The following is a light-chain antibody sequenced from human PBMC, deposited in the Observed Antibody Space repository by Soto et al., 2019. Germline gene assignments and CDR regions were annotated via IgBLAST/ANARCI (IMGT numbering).Light chain of an antibody. Sequence: QAVVTQPPSVSGAPGQRVTISCTGSSSNIGAGYDVHWYQQLPGTAPKLLIYGNSNRPSGVPDRFSGSTSGTSASLAITGLQAEDEADYYCQSYDSSLSPWVFGGGTKLTVL. J-gene: IGLJ3*02. V-gene: IGLV1-40*01. CDR3: QSYDSSLSPWV. CDR1: SSNIGAGYD. CDR2: GNS.